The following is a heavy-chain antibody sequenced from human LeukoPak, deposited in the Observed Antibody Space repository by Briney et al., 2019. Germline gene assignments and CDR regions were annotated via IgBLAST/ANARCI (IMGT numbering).Heavy chain of an antibody. CDR3: ARGITMIVVVITQSYYFDY. CDR1: GGSISSSSYY. V-gene: IGHV4-39*01. CDR2: IYYSGST. Sequence: SETLSLTCTVSGGSISSSSYYWGWIRQPPGKGLEWIGSIYYSGSTYYNPSLKSRFTISVDTSENQFSLKLSSVTAADTAVYYCARGITMIVVVITQSYYFDYWGQGTLVTVSS. J-gene: IGHJ4*02. D-gene: IGHD3-22*01.